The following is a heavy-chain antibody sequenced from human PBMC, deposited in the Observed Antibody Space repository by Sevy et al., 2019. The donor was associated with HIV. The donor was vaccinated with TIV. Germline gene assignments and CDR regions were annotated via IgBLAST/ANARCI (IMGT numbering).Heavy chain of an antibody. V-gene: IGHV1-24*01. D-gene: IGHD3-22*01. CDR2: FDPEDAKT. CDR1: GYTLTQLS. Sequence: ASVKVSCKVSGYTLTQLSMHWVRLTPGKGLEWMASFDPEDAKTVYSQKFQGRLSMTEDTSTHTAYMELSSLRSEDTAVYYCATIKYYYESSGDPFDYWGQGTLVTVSS. J-gene: IGHJ4*02. CDR3: ATIKYYYESSGDPFDY.